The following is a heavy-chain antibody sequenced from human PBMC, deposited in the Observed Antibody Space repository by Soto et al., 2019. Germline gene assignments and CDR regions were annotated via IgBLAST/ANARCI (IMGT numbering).Heavy chain of an antibody. J-gene: IGHJ6*02. D-gene: IGHD6-19*01. CDR2: INHSGST. CDR1: GGSFSGYY. V-gene: IGHV4-34*01. CDR3: AREDSYGWSGESLDV. Sequence: SETLSLTCAVYGGSFSGYYWSWIRQPPGKGLEWIGEINHSGSTNYNPSLKSRVTISVDTSKNQFSLKLSSVTAADTAVYYCAREDSYGWSGESLDVWGQGXTVTVYS.